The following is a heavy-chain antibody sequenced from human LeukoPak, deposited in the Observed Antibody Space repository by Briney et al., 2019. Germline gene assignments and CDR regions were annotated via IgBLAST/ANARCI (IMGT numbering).Heavy chain of an antibody. CDR1: GFTFSNSA. V-gene: IGHV3-23*01. CDR3: AKSRLAVTALDY. Sequence: GGSLRLSCAASGFTFSNSAMSWVRQAPGSGLEWGSAISGSGGSTYYADSVKGRFTFSRDNSKNTLYLQMNSLRTEDTAIYYCAKSRLAVTALDYWGQGPLLTVSS. J-gene: IGHJ4*02. D-gene: IGHD1-14*01. CDR2: ISGSGGST.